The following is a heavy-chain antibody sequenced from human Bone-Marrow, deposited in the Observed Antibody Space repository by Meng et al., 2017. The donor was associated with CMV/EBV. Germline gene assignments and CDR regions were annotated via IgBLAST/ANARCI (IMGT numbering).Heavy chain of an antibody. CDR1: GYTFSGYY. Sequence: ASVKVSCKASGYTFSGYYMHWVRQAPGQGLEWMGWINPNSGGTNYAQKFQGRVTMTRDTSISTAYMELSRLRSEDTAVYYCARDLSDTYYDSSGYYPRYFDYWGQGTLVTVAS. CDR2: INPNSGGT. CDR3: ARDLSDTYYDSSGYYPRYFDY. D-gene: IGHD3-22*01. V-gene: IGHV1-2*02. J-gene: IGHJ4*02.